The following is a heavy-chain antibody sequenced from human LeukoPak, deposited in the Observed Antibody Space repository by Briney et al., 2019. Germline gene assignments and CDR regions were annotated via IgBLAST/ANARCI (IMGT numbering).Heavy chain of an antibody. CDR1: GGSISSSSYY. Sequence: SETLSLTCTVSGGSISSSSYYWSWIRQPPGKGLEWIGYIYYSGSTNYNPSLKSRVTISVDTSKNQFSLKLSSVTTADTAVYYCASYSSSWLYYYYYGLDVWGQGTTVTVSS. CDR3: ASYSSSWLYYYYYGLDV. V-gene: IGHV4-61*01. D-gene: IGHD6-13*01. CDR2: IYYSGST. J-gene: IGHJ6*02.